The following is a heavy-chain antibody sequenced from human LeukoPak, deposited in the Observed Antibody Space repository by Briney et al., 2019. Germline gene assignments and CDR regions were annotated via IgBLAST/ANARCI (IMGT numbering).Heavy chain of an antibody. D-gene: IGHD2/OR15-2a*01. V-gene: IGHV4-59*08. CDR3: ATNTRDGFNAYFIDS. Sequence: PSQTLSLTCTVSGGSITGYYWSWIRQSPGKGLEWIGYIYYNGNSHYNPSLQGRVAMSVDTSRNQFSLSLTSVTAADTAVYYCATNTRDGFNAYFIDSWGQGTLVTVSS. CDR2: IYYNGNS. CDR1: GGSITGYY. J-gene: IGHJ4*02.